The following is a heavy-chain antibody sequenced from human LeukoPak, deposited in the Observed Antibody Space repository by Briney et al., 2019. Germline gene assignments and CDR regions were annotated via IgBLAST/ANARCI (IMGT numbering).Heavy chain of an antibody. CDR1: GFTFSSYA. J-gene: IGHJ3*02. V-gene: IGHV3-30-3*01. CDR3: AKDITIFGGGAFDI. CDR2: ISYDGSNK. D-gene: IGHD3-3*01. Sequence: GGSLRLSCAASGFTFSSYAMHWVRQAPGKGLEWVAVISYDGSNKYYADSVKGRFTISRDNSKNTLYLQMNSLRAEDTAVYYCAKDITIFGGGAFDIWGQGTMVTVSS.